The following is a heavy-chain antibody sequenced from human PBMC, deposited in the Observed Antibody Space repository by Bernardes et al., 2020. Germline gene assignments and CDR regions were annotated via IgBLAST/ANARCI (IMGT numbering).Heavy chain of an antibody. CDR3: ARAGRTYTGGWVRAFDL. CDR1: GFYFSSYE. V-gene: IGHV3-48*03. J-gene: IGHJ3*01. Sequence: GGSLRLSCVGSGFYFSSYEMNWVRQAPGMGLEWVSSISRRGGSTYYADSMKGRFTISRDNAQSSVYLQMNSLRVEDTAVYYCARAGRTYTGGWVRAFDLWRQGTMVTVSS. CDR2: ISRRGGST. D-gene: IGHD6-19*01.